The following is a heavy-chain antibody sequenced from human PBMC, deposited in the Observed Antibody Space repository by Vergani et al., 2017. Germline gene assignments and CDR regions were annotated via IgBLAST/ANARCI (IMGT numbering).Heavy chain of an antibody. D-gene: IGHD1-26*01. CDR3: ARQVSGNYYEFDY. CDR1: GGSISSYY. V-gene: IGHV4-59*01. J-gene: IGHJ4*02. CDR2: IYYSGST. Sequence: QVQLQESGPGLVKPSETLSLTCTVSGGSISSYYWSWIRQPPGKGLEWIGYIYYSGSTNYNPSLKSRVTISVDTSKNQFSLKLSSVTAADTAVYYCARQVSGNYYEFDYWGQGALVTVSS.